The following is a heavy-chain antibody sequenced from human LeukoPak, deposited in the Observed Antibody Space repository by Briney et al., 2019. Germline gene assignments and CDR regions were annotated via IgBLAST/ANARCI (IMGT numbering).Heavy chain of an antibody. V-gene: IGHV3-11*01. CDR2: ISGSGSTI. D-gene: IGHD3-22*01. Sequence: GGSLRLSCAASGFTFSDYYMSWIRQAPGKGLEWVSHISGSGSTIYYGDSVKGRFTISRDNAKNSLYLQMNSLRAEDTAVYFCARGSGGIVAVMPLDYWGQGSLVTVSS. CDR3: ARGSGGIVAVMPLDY. J-gene: IGHJ4*02. CDR1: GFTFSDYY.